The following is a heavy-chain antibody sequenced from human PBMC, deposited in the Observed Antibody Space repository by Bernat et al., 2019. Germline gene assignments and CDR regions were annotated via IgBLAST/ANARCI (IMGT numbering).Heavy chain of an antibody. CDR1: GGSISSYY. Sequence: QVQLQESGPRLVKPSETLSLTCTVSGGSISSYYWSWLRQPPGKGLEWIGSVFYSGVTNDNPSLKGRLAMSLDTSKNQFTLRLTSVTPADMAVYYCASTEVDHPMGNFDYWGQGTLVTASS. D-gene: IGHD1-14*01. V-gene: IGHV4-59*01. CDR2: VFYSGVT. J-gene: IGHJ4*02. CDR3: ASTEVDHPMGNFDY.